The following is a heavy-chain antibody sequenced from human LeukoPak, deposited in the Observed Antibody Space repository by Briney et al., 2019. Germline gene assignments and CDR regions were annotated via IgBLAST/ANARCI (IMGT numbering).Heavy chain of an antibody. CDR3: TRPRGGITIFGVVMGGDV. Sequence: GGSLRLSCAASGFTFSGSAMHWVRQASGKGLEWVGRIGSKAGSYATAYAASVKGRFTISRDDSKNTAYLQMNSLKTEDTAVYYCTRPRGGITIFGVVMGGDVWGQGTTVTVSS. CDR2: IGSKAGSYAT. CDR1: GFTFSGSA. V-gene: IGHV3-73*01. D-gene: IGHD3-3*01. J-gene: IGHJ6*02.